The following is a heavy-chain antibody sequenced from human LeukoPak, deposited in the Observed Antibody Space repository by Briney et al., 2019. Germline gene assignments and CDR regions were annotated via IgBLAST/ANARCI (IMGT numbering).Heavy chain of an antibody. CDR1: GLTFRSSA. Sequence: QSGGSLRLSCAASGLTFRSSAMSWVRQAPGKGLGWVSAIDGSGQTTYYADSVTGRFTISRDNSKNTLYLQLTSLRVVDTAVYYCAKVATWTYFDSWGQGTLVTVSS. CDR2: IDGSGQTT. D-gene: IGHD3/OR15-3a*01. V-gene: IGHV3-23*01. CDR3: AKVATWTYFDS. J-gene: IGHJ4*02.